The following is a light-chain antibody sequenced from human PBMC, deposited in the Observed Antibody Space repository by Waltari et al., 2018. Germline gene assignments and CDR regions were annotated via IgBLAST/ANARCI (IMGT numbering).Light chain of an antibody. J-gene: IGLJ3*02. CDR3: AGWDDSLNGV. CDR1: ISTIAIPT. V-gene: IGLV1-44*01. Sequence: QSVLTQPPSASGTPGQRVIISCSGSISTIAIPTVNWYQHLPATAPKLLIYRDNQRPSGVPHRFSGSKSGTSASLAITDLQSEDEADYYCAGWDDSLNGVFGGGTKLTVL. CDR2: RDN.